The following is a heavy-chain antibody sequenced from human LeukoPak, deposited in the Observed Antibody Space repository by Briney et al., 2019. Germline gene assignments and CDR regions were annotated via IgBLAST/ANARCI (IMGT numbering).Heavy chain of an antibody. CDR1: GFTFSSYW. D-gene: IGHD1-7*01. CDR3: ARVYWNYGGRTDAFDI. CDR2: IKQDGSEK. V-gene: IGHV3-7*01. Sequence: PGGSLRLSCAASGFTFSSYWMSWVRQAPGKGLEWVANIKQDGSEKYYVDSVKGRFTISRDNAKNSLYLQMNSLRAEDTAVYYCARVYWNYGGRTDAFDIWGQGTMVTVSS. J-gene: IGHJ3*02.